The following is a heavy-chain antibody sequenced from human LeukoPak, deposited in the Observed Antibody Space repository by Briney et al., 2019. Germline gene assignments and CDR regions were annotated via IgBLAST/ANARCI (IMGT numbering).Heavy chain of an antibody. Sequence: GGSLRLSCAASGFTFGSYGMHWVRQAPGKGLEWVAFIRYDGSNKYYADSVKGRFTISRDNSKNTLYLQMISLRTEDTAVYYCAREGTSQQLVPPYFDYWGQGTLVTVSS. CDR1: GFTFGSYG. CDR3: AREGTSQQLVPPYFDY. V-gene: IGHV3-30*02. D-gene: IGHD6-13*01. CDR2: IRYDGSNK. J-gene: IGHJ4*02.